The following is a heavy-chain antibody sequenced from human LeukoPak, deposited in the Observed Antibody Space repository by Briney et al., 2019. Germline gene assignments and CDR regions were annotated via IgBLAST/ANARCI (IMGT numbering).Heavy chain of an antibody. D-gene: IGHD2-2*01. V-gene: IGHV4-61*02. CDR3: AREVVSAAKYDY. Sequence: SETLSLTCTVSGGSISSGSYYWSWIRQPAGKGLEWIGRIYTSGSTNYNPSLKSRVTISVDTSKNHFSLKLSSVTAADTAVYYCAREVVSAAKYDYWGQGTLVTVSS. J-gene: IGHJ4*02. CDR1: GGSISSGSYY. CDR2: IYTSGST.